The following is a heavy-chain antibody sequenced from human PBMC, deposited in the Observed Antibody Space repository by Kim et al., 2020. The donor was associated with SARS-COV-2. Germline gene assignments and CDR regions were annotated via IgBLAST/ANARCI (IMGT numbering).Heavy chain of an antibody. CDR2: IYHSGST. CDR1: GYSISSGYY. CDR3: ARARVANGMDV. J-gene: IGHJ6*02. D-gene: IGHD5-12*01. V-gene: IGHV4-38-2*02. Sequence: SETLSLTCTVSGYSISSGYYWGWIRQPPGKGLEWIGSIYHSGSTYYNPSLKSRVTISVDTSKNQFSLKLSSVTAADTAVYYCARARVANGMDVWGQGTTVTVSS.